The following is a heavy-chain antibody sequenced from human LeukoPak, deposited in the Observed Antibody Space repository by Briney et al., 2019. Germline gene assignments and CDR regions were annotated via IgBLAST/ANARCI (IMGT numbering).Heavy chain of an antibody. CDR2: INPNSGGT. Sequence: GASVKVSCKASGYTFTGYYMHWVRQAPGQGLEWMGWINPNSGGTNYAQKFQGRVTMTRDTSISTAHMELSRLRSDDTAVYYCARMTYCGGDCYYYFDYWGQGTLVTVSS. V-gene: IGHV1-2*02. CDR3: ARMTYCGGDCYYYFDY. J-gene: IGHJ4*02. CDR1: GYTFTGYY. D-gene: IGHD2-21*02.